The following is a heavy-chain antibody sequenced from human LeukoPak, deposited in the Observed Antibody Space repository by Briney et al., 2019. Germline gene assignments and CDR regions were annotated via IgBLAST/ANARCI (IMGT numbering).Heavy chain of an antibody. Sequence: GGSLRLSCTASGFTFGDYAMTWVRQAPGKGLEWVGFIRSKADGGTTEYAASVKGRFTISRNDSKSIAYLQMNSLKTEDTAVYYCTRGAEYSSSWYWFDPWGQGTLVTVSS. CDR2: IRSKADGGTT. CDR1: GFTFGDYA. J-gene: IGHJ5*02. D-gene: IGHD6-13*01. V-gene: IGHV3-49*04. CDR3: TRGAEYSSSWYWFDP.